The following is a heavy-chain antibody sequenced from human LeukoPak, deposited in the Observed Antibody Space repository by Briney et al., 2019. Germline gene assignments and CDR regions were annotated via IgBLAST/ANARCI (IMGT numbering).Heavy chain of an antibody. CDR1: GFTFSSYG. CDR2: IRYDGSNK. V-gene: IGHV3-30*02. D-gene: IGHD3-10*02. Sequence: PGGSLRLSCAASGFTFSSYGMYWVRQAPGKGLDCVAFIRYDGSNKDYADSVKGRFTISRDNAKNSLYLQMNSLRAEDTAVYYCAELGITMIGGVWGKGTTVTISS. J-gene: IGHJ6*04. CDR3: AELGITMIGGV.